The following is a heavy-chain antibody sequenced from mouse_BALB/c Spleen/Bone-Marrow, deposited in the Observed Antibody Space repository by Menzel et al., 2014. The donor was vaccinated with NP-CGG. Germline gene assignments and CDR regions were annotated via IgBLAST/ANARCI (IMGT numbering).Heavy chain of an antibody. CDR3: ARAIYYDYDAAGPFAY. CDR1: AYAFTNYL. D-gene: IGHD2-4*01. J-gene: IGHJ3*01. Sequence: QVQLQQSGAELVRPGTSVKVSCKASAYAFTNYLIEWIKKRPGQGLEWIGAINPGSDSSTYNEKFRGKATLTADNSSSTAYMQLSSLTSDDSAVYFCARAIYYDYDAAGPFAYWGQATLVTVSA. V-gene: IGHV1-54*01. CDR2: INPGSDSS.